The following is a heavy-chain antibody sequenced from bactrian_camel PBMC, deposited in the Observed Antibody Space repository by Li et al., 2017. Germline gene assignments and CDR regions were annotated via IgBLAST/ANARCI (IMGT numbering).Heavy chain of an antibody. CDR1: GFNFDDYT. D-gene: IGHD2*01. J-gene: IGHJ7*01. V-gene: IGHV3-1*01. CDR2: ISTAGGTT. Sequence: DVQLVESGGGLVQPGGSLRLSCAASGFNFDDYTMGWVRQVPGKGLEWVSTISTAGGTTYYADSVKGRFTISHNNANDTLYLVMSNLKPDDTAMYYCAAVESGIIESTYCSGRVTGRSYGMDYWGKGTQVTVS.